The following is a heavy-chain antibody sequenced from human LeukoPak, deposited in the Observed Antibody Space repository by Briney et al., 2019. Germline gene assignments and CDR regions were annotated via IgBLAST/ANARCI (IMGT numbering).Heavy chain of an antibody. Sequence: SETLSLTCTVSGYSISSGYYWGWIRQPPGKGLEWIGSIYHSGSTYYNPSLKSRVTISVDTSKNQFSLKLSSVTAADTAVYYCARDSGGVVRLGNWFDPWGQGTLVTVSS. J-gene: IGHJ5*02. CDR2: IYHSGST. D-gene: IGHD3-10*01. CDR1: GYSISSGYY. V-gene: IGHV4-38-2*02. CDR3: ARDSGGVVRLGNWFDP.